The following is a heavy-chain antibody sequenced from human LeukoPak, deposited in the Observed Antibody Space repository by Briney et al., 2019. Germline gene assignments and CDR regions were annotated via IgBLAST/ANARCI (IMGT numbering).Heavy chain of an antibody. CDR1: IGSITTSSYS. J-gene: IGHJ4*02. Sequence: SETLSLTCTISIGSITTSSYSWGWIRQPPGKGLEWIGSTYYSGTPYYNPSLKSRVTISVDTSKNQFSLKLSSVTAADTAVYYCASPGSGSFDNFNYWGQGTLVTVSS. CDR3: ASPGSGSFDNFNY. D-gene: IGHD1-26*01. CDR2: TYYSGTP. V-gene: IGHV4-39*01.